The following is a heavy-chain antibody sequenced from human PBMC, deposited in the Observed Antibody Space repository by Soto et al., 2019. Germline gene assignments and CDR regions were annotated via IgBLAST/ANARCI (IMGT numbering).Heavy chain of an antibody. D-gene: IGHD3-3*01. CDR3: ARQARFWFDP. V-gene: IGHV4-39*01. CDR1: GGSISSSSYY. J-gene: IGHJ5*02. Sequence: SETLSLTCTVSGGSISSSSYYWGWIRQPPGKGLEWIGSIYYSGSTYYNPSLKSRVPISVATSKNQFSLKLSSVTAADTAVYYCARQARFWFDPWGQGTLVTVSS. CDR2: IYYSGST.